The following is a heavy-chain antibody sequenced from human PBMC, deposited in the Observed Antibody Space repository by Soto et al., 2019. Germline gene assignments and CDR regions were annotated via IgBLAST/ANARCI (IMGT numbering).Heavy chain of an antibody. CDR2: INHSGST. CDR3: ARGRFGELLSSSVGSFDY. V-gene: IGHV4-34*01. Sequence: NPSETLSLTCAVYGGSFSGYYWSWIRQPPGKGLEWIGEINHSGSTNYNPSLKSRVTISVDTSKNQFSLKLSSVTAADTAVYYCARGRFGELLSSSVGSFDYWGQGTLVTVSS. J-gene: IGHJ4*02. CDR1: GGSFSGYY. D-gene: IGHD3-10*01.